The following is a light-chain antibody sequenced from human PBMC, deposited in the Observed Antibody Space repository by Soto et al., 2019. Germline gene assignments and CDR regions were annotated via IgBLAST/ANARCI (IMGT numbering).Light chain of an antibody. J-gene: IGLJ1*01. V-gene: IGLV1-40*01. Sequence: QSVLTQPPSVSEAPGQTVTISCTGTSSDIGAGYDVHWYQQLPGAAPRLLIYSNAIRPSGVPDRFSASKSGTSASLAITGLRAEDEADYYCQSYDSSLTTYVFGTGTKLTVL. CDR3: QSYDSSLTTYV. CDR2: SNA. CDR1: SSDIGAGYD.